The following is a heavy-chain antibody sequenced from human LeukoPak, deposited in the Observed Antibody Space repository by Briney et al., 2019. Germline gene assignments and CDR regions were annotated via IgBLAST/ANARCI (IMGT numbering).Heavy chain of an antibody. CDR1: GGPISNYY. CDR2: IYSSGST. Sequence: SETLSLTCTVSGGPISNYYWSWIRQPAGKGLESIGRIYSSGSTNYNPSLKSRVTMSLDTSKNQFSLKLTSVTAADTAVYYCARGGSSFDYWGQGTLVTVSS. V-gene: IGHV4-4*07. CDR3: ARGGSSFDY. D-gene: IGHD3-10*01. J-gene: IGHJ4*02.